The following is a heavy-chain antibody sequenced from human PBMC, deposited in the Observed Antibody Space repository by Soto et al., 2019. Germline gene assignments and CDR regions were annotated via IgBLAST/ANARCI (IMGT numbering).Heavy chain of an antibody. CDR1: GGTFSSYA. V-gene: IGHV1-69*13. J-gene: IGHJ5*02. D-gene: IGHD4-17*01. CDR2: IIPIFGTA. CDR3: ARARRDYGDYVSRYNRFDP. Sequence: GASVKVSCKASGGTFSSYAISWVRQAPGQGLEWMGGIIPIFGTANYAQKFQGRVTITADESTSTAYMELSSLRSEDTAVYYCARARRDYGDYVSRYNRFDPWGQGTLVTVSS.